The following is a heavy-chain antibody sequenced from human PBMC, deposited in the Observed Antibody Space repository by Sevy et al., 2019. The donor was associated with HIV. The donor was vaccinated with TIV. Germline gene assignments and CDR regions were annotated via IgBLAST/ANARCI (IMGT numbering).Heavy chain of an antibody. CDR2: ITSSSNYI. D-gene: IGHD2-2*01. V-gene: IGHV3-21*04. Sequence: GGSLRLSCAASGFTFSSYSMNWVRQAPGKGLEWVSSITSSSNYIYYADSVKGRFTISRENAKNSLYLQMNSQRADDTAVYYCARDTIVVVPAARDSYYYYCGMDVWGQGTTVTVSS. CDR3: ARDTIVVVPAARDSYYYYCGMDV. J-gene: IGHJ6*02. CDR1: GFTFSSYS.